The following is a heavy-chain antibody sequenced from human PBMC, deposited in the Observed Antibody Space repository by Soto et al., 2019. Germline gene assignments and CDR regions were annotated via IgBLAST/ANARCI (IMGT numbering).Heavy chain of an antibody. D-gene: IGHD1-1*01. CDR1: GFTFSTYS. CDR3: ASGGTTGTTATNWFDP. Sequence: EVQLVESGGGLVKPGGSLRLSCAASGFTFSTYSMNWVRQAPGKGLEWVLSISSSSDYIYYADSVKGRFTISRDNAKNSLYLQMNSLSDEDTAVYYCASGGTTGTTATNWFDPWGQGTLVTVSS. J-gene: IGHJ5*02. CDR2: ISSSSDYI. V-gene: IGHV3-21*01.